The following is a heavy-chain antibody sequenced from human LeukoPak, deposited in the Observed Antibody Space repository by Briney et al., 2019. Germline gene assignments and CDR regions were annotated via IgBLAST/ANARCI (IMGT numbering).Heavy chain of an antibody. CDR3: ARGYGDSRGPYYFDY. V-gene: IGHV1-46*01. J-gene: IGHJ4*02. Sequence: ASVKVSFKASGYTLTSYYIHWVRQAPGQGLEWMGVIDPNGGSTSYAQSFQGRVAMTRDTSTSTVYMELSNLRSGDTAVYYCARGYGDSRGPYYFDYWGQGTLVTVSS. CDR2: IDPNGGST. D-gene: IGHD4-17*01. CDR1: GYTLTSYY.